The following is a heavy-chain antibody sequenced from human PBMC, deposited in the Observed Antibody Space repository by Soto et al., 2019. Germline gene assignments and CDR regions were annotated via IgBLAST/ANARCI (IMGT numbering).Heavy chain of an antibody. CDR1: GITFSSYA. J-gene: IGHJ4*02. V-gene: IGHV3-23*01. Sequence: GGSLRLSCAASGITFSSYAFSWVRQAAGKGLEWVSGISGSGNSTCYADSVKGRFSFSRDNSKNTVYLQMNSLRVEDTAVYYCARTPRVAGNFFDYWGQGTLVTVSS. CDR2: ISGSGNST. CDR3: ARTPRVAGNFFDY. D-gene: IGHD6-19*01.